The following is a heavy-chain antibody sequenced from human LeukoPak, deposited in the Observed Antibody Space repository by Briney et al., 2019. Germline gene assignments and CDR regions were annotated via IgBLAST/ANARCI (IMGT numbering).Heavy chain of an antibody. CDR1: GGSFSGYY. J-gene: IGHJ6*02. V-gene: IGHV4-34*01. Sequence: PSETLSLTCAVYGGSFSGYYWSWIRQPPGKGLEWIGEINHSGSTNYNPSLKSRVTISVDTSKNQCSLKLSSVTAADTAVYYCARDYGDYYYYYGMDVWGQGTTVTVSS. CDR2: INHSGST. CDR3: ARDYGDYYYYYGMDV. D-gene: IGHD4-17*01.